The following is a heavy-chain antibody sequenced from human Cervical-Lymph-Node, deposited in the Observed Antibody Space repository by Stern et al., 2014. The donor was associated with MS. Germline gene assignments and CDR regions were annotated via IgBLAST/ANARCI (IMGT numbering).Heavy chain of an antibody. V-gene: IGHV4-59*01. CDR1: GGSISSYY. CDR2: IYYSGST. D-gene: IGHD4-11*01. Sequence: QVQLQESGPGLVKPSETLSLTCTVSGGSISSYYWSWIRQPPGKGLEWIGYIYYSGSTNYNPSLKSRVTISVDTSKNQFSLKLSSVTAADTAVYYCARVDDSNYVDYWGQGTLVTVSS. CDR3: ARVDDSNYVDY. J-gene: IGHJ4*02.